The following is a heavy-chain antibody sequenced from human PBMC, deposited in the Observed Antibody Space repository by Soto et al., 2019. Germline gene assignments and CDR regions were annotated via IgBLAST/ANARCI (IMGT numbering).Heavy chain of an antibody. D-gene: IGHD1-1*01. Sequence: GSLRLSCAAFGFTVSGKKYVAWVRQAPGKGLEWVSALYDLDGTYYADSVKGRFTTSSDSSRTTVYLQMNSLRPDDTAVYSCATWHLQEHAYDIWGQGTMVTVSS. J-gene: IGHJ3*02. CDR2: LYDLDGT. CDR3: ATWHLQEHAYDI. CDR1: GFTVSGKKY. V-gene: IGHV3-53*01.